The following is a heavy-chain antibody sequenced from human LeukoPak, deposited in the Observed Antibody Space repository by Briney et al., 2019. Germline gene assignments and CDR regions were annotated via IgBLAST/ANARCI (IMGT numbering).Heavy chain of an antibody. CDR2: IRYDGSNK. CDR1: GFTFSSYG. CDR3: ARGGRTTWHGMDV. J-gene: IGHJ6*02. V-gene: IGHV3-30*02. D-gene: IGHD4-17*01. Sequence: GGSLRLSCAASGFTFSSYGMHWVRQAPGKGLEWVAFIRYDGSNKYYADSVKGRFTISRDNSKNTLYLQMNSLRAEDTAVYYCARGGRTTWHGMDVWGQGTTVTVSS.